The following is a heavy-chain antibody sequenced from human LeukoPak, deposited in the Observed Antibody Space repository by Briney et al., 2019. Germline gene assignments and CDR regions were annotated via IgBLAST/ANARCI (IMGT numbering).Heavy chain of an antibody. J-gene: IGHJ6*03. D-gene: IGHD3-10*01. CDR1: GYTFTSYD. Sequence: ASVKVSCKASGYTFTSYDINWVRQATGQGLEWMGWMNPNSGNTGYARQFQDRVTMTRNTSISTAYMELSSLRSEDTAVYYCATGLQYGLWGVPYFYYMHAWGKGTTVVVS. CDR2: MNPNSGNT. CDR3: ATGLQYGLWGVPYFYYMHA. V-gene: IGHV1-8*01.